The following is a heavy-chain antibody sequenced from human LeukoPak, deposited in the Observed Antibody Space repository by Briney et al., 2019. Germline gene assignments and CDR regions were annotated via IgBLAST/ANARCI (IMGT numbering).Heavy chain of an antibody. CDR3: ARIWVRGVIGTYAMDV. CDR2: ISSSNTYT. V-gene: IGHV3-21*01. J-gene: IGHJ6*02. D-gene: IGHD3-10*01. CDR1: GFTFSSYS. Sequence: GGSLRLSCAASGFTFSSYSMNWVRQAPGKGLEWVSAISSSNTYTYYADSVKGRFAISRDNAKNSLYLQMNSLRVEDTAVYYCARIWVRGVIGTYAMDVWGQGTTVTVSS.